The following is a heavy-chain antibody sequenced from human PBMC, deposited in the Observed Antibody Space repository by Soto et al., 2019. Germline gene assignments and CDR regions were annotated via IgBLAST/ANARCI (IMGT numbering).Heavy chain of an antibody. V-gene: IGHV4-59*08. CDR1: GGSINNYY. CDR2: IYYSGST. D-gene: IGHD6-13*01. Sequence: QVQLQESGPGLAKPSETLSLTCTVSGGSINNYYWSWIRQPPGKGLECIGNIYYSGSTNYNPSLKSRVTMAVDTSKNQFSLKLSSVTAADTAVYYCARRAAPAGKTIFDYWGQGILVTVSS. CDR3: ARRAAPAGKTIFDY. J-gene: IGHJ4*02.